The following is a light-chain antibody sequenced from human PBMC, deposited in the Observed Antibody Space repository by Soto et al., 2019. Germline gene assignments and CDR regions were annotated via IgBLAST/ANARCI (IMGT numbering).Light chain of an antibody. J-gene: IGLJ1*01. Sequence: QSVLTQPASVSDSPGQSITISCTGTNSDVGGSNFVSWYQQHPGKPPKLIIYDVANRPSGVSNRFSGSKSGSTASLIISRLQTEDEADYYCVSYTSSTTYVFGTGTKVTV. CDR3: VSYTSSTTYV. CDR1: NSDVGGSNF. CDR2: DVA. V-gene: IGLV2-14*03.